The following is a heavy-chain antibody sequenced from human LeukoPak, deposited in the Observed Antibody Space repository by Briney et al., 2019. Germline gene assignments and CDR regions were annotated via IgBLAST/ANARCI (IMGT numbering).Heavy chain of an antibody. CDR1: FDSISSYY. Sequence: SETLSLTCTVSFDSISSYYWSWIRQPPGKGLEWIGYIYYSGSTIYNPSLKSRVSISLDTSKNQFSLMLRSVTAADTAVYYCACQTSNWFDYWGQGTLVTVSS. D-gene: IGHD6-13*01. CDR3: ACQTSNWFDY. CDR2: IYYSGST. V-gene: IGHV4-59*08. J-gene: IGHJ4*02.